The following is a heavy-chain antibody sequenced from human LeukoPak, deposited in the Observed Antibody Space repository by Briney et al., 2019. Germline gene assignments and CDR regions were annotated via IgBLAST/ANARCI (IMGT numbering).Heavy chain of an antibody. CDR2: ISSSSSYI. D-gene: IGHD6-19*01. J-gene: IGHJ2*01. CDR1: GFTFSSYT. V-gene: IGHV3-21*04. Sequence: GGSLRLSCAASGFTFSSYTMNWVRQAPGKGLEWVSSISSSSSYIYYTDSVKARFTISRDNAAKSLYLQMNSLRAEDTALYYCAKDIAVAGMTFWYFDLWGRGTLVTVSS. CDR3: AKDIAVAGMTFWYFDL.